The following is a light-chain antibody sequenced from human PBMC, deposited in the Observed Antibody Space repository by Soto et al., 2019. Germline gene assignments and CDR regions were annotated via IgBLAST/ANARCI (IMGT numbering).Light chain of an antibody. CDR3: QQYGSSPCIT. V-gene: IGKV3-20*01. J-gene: IGKJ5*01. CDR2: GAS. CDR1: QSVSSSY. Sequence: EIVLTQSPGTLSLSPGERATLSCRASQSVSSSYLAWYQQKPGQAPRLLIYGASSRATGIPDRFSASGSGTDFTLTISRREPDDFALYYCQQYGSSPCITFGQGTRVEIK.